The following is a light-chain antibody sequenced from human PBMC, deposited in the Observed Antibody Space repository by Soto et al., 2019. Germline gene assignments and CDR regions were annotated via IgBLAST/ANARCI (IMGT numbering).Light chain of an antibody. CDR2: KAS. CDR3: QHYNSYSEA. CDR1: QGISNY. V-gene: IGKV1-5*03. Sequence: IQLTQSPSSLSASVGDRVTVTCRASQGISNYLAWYQQKPGKAPKLLIYKASTLKSGVPSRFSGSGSGTEFTLTISSLQPDDFATYYCQHYNSYSEAFGQGTKVDIK. J-gene: IGKJ1*01.